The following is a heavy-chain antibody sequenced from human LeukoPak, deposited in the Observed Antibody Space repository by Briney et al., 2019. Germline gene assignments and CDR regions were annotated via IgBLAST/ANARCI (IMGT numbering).Heavy chain of an antibody. V-gene: IGHV4-39*01. CDR1: GGSISSSNYK. CDR2: MYYSGST. CDR3: ARRGGSYGVFDY. D-gene: IGHD3-16*01. J-gene: IGHJ4*02. Sequence: SETLSLTCTVSGGSISSSNYKWGWIRQPPGKGLEWIGTMYYSGSTYYNPSLKSRVSISVDTSKNQFSLRLSSVTAADTAVYYCARRGGSYGVFDYWGQGTLVTVSS.